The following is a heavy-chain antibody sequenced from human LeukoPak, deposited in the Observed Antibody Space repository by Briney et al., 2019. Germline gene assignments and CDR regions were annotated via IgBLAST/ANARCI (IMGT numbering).Heavy chain of an antibody. CDR3: AKQGPGSCGSTSCYGFDY. CDR2: INTNTGNP. J-gene: IGHJ4*02. D-gene: IGHD2-2*01. CDR1: GYTFTSYA. V-gene: IGHV7-4-1*02. Sequence: ASVKVSCKASGYTFTSYAMNWVRQAPGQGLEWMGWINTNTGNPTYAQGFPGRFVFSLDTSVSTAYLQINSLKAEDTAMYYCAKQGPGSCGSTSCYGFDYWGQGTLVTVSS.